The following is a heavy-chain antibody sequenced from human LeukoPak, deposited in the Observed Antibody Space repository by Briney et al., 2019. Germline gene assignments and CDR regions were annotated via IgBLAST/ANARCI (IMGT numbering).Heavy chain of an antibody. CDR1: GFIFSNYA. Sequence: GGSLRLSCAASGFIFSNYAMQWVRQAPGMGLEWVAFIRYDGGNTYYADSVKGRFTISRDNAKNSVFLQMNSLRAEDTAVYYCAAVIDYWGQGTLVTVSS. CDR3: AAVIDY. CDR2: IRYDGGNT. J-gene: IGHJ4*02. V-gene: IGHV3-30*02.